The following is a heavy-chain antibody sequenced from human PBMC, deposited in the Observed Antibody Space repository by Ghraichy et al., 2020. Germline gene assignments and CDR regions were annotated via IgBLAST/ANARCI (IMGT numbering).Heavy chain of an antibody. CDR2: INHSGST. CDR3: ARVPIYGGNSQYYFDY. CDR1: GGSFSGYY. D-gene: IGHD4-23*01. Sequence: ESLNISCAVYGGSFSGYYWSWIRQPPGKGLEWIGEINHSGSTNYNPSLKSRVTISVDTSKNQFSLKLSSVTAADTAVYYCARVPIYGGNSQYYFDYWGQGTLVTVSS. J-gene: IGHJ4*02. V-gene: IGHV4-34*01.